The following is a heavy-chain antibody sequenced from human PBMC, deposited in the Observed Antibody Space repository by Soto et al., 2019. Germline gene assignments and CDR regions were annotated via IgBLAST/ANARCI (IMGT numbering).Heavy chain of an antibody. CDR1: GGSIRSSNYY. J-gene: IGHJ4*02. D-gene: IGHD3-22*01. CDR2: IYYSGST. Sequence: SETLSLTCTVSGGSIRSSNYYWGWIRQPPGKGLEWIGSIYYSGSTYYNPSLKSRVTISVDTSKNQCSLTLSSMTAADTAVYYCALRSMAVVPEYWGQGTLVTVSS. CDR3: ALRSMAVVPEY. V-gene: IGHV4-39*07.